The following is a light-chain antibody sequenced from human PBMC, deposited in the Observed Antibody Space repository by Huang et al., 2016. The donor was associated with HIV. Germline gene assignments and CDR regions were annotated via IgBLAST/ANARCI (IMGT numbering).Light chain of an antibody. CDR2: SVS. CDR1: QYVGTN. V-gene: IGKV3-15*01. J-gene: IGKJ1*01. CDR3: QQYYNWPWT. Sequence: EIVVTQSQATLSVSPGEGATLSCRASQYVGTNLAWYQQKPGQSPRLVIHSVSTRATGFPARFSCSGSRTEFTRTITSLQSEDCALYYCQQYYNWPWTFGLGTKVEI.